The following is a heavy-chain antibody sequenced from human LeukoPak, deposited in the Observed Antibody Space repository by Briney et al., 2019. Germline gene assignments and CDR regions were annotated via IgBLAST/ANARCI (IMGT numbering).Heavy chain of an antibody. CDR3: ARGRGGSGNYYFDY. D-gene: IGHD3-10*01. J-gene: IGHJ4*02. CDR1: GFSFSIFA. V-gene: IGHV3-23*01. Sequence: GGPLRLSCAASGFSFSIFAINWVRQAPGKGLEGVSGIGGSGTTTYYADSVKGRFTISRDNSKNTVFLQLSSLSAEDTALYYCARGRGGSGNYYFDYWGQGTLVIASS. CDR2: IGGSGTTT.